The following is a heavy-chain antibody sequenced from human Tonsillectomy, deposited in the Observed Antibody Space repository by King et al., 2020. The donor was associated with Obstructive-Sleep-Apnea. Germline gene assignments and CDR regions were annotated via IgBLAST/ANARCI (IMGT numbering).Heavy chain of an antibody. CDR2: ISNSGRT. D-gene: IGHD6-13*01. V-gene: IGHV4-59*01. Sequence: VQLQESGPGLVKPSETLSLTCTVSGGSISSNYWSWIRQPPGKGLEWIGYISNSGRTNYNPSLKSRVTISVDTSENQFSLQLTSMTAADTAVYYCATTTSSSWFWFDPWGQGTLVTVSS. CDR1: GGSISSNY. J-gene: IGHJ5*02. CDR3: ATTTSSSWFWFDP.